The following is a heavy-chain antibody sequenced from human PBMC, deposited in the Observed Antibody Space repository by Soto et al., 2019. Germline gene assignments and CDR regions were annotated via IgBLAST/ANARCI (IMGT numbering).Heavy chain of an antibody. CDR3: ASVAQLGNWFDP. Sequence: ASVKVSCKASGYTFTGYYMHCVRQAPGQGLEWMGWINPNSGGTNYAQKFQGRVTMTRDTSISTAYMELSRLRSDDTAVYYCASVAQLGNWFDPWGQGTLVTVSS. V-gene: IGHV1-2*02. CDR2: INPNSGGT. CDR1: GYTFTGYY. J-gene: IGHJ5*02. D-gene: IGHD6-13*01.